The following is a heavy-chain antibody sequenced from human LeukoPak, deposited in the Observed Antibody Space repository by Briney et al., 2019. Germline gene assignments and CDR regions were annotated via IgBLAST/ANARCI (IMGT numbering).Heavy chain of an antibody. CDR3: ARGAIFGVVITRSAFDI. CDR1: GFTFSSYE. CDR2: ISYDGSNK. Sequence: GGSLRLSCAASGFTFSSYEMNWVRQAPGKGLEGVAVISYDGSNKYYADSVKGRFTISRDNSKNTLYLQMNSLRAEDTAVYYCARGAIFGVVITRSAFDIWGQGTMVTVSS. D-gene: IGHD3-3*01. V-gene: IGHV3-30*04. J-gene: IGHJ3*02.